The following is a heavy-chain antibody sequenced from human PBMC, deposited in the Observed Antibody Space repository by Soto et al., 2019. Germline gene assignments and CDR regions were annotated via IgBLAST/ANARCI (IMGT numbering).Heavy chain of an antibody. J-gene: IGHJ5*02. CDR3: ARAPVVTGMFDP. CDR2: IYYSGRT. Sequence: QVQLQESGPGLVKPSETLSLTCTVSGGSVSGGSFYWTWIRQPPGKALEWIGYIYYSGRTNYSPTLKCRVTMSVDTAKDQVSLKGTSVSAADTAVYYCARAPVVTGMFDPWGQGTLVTVSS. CDR1: GGSVSGGSFY. V-gene: IGHV4-61*01. D-gene: IGHD2-21*02.